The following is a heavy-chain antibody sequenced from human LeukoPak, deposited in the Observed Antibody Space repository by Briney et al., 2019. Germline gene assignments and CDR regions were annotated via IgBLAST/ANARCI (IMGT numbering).Heavy chain of an antibody. V-gene: IGHV1-46*01. Sequence: GSSVKVSCKASGGTFSSYAISWVRQAPGQGLEWMGIINPSGGSTSYAQKFQGRVTMTRDTSVSTAYMDLSRLRSDDTAVYYCARATGDVSLLEDYWGQGTLVTVSS. CDR1: GGTFSSYA. CDR3: ARATGDVSLLEDY. D-gene: IGHD3-16*01. CDR2: INPSGGST. J-gene: IGHJ4*02.